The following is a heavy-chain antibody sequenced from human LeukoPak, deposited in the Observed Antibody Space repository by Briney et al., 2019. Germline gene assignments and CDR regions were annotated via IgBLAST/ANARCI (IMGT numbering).Heavy chain of an antibody. J-gene: IGHJ6*02. Sequence: PGRSLRLSCAASGFTFSSYAMHWVRQAPGKGLEWVAVISYDGSNKYYADPVKGRFTISRVNSKNTLYLQMNSLRAEDTAVYYCARVGYYGSGSYYYYYYGMDVWGQGTTVTVSS. CDR1: GFTFSSYA. D-gene: IGHD3-10*01. CDR2: ISYDGSNK. V-gene: IGHV3-30-3*01. CDR3: ARVGYYGSGSYYYYYYGMDV.